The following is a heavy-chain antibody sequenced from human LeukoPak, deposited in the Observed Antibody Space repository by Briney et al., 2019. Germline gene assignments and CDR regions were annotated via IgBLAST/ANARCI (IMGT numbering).Heavy chain of an antibody. V-gene: IGHV1-2*02. Sequence: ASVKVSCKASGYTFTDYYIHWVRQAPGQGLEWMGWISPNSGGTNYAQNFQGRVTMTRDTSISTAYMELSRLRSDDTAVYYCARPYGGNPHFDYWGQGPLVTVSS. CDR2: ISPNSGGT. D-gene: IGHD4-23*01. J-gene: IGHJ4*02. CDR3: ARPYGGNPHFDY. CDR1: GYTFTDYY.